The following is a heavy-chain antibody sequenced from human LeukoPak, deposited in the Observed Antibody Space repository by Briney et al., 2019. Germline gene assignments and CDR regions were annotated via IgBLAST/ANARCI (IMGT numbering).Heavy chain of an antibody. J-gene: IGHJ4*02. Sequence: PGGSLRLSCAASGFALSSNGISWVRQPPGKGLEWAAGISGSGSKTYYADSVKGRFTISRDNSQSTLYLQTNSLRAEDTAVYYCAKLGYSAIDYWGQGTLVTVSS. V-gene: IGHV3-23*01. CDR2: ISGSGSKT. CDR3: AKLGYSAIDY. D-gene: IGHD5-18*01. CDR1: GFALSSNG.